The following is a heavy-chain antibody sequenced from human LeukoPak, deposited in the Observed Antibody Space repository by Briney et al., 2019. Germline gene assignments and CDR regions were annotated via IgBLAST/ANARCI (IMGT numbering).Heavy chain of an antibody. CDR1: GGTFSSYV. V-gene: IGHV1-69*13. CDR2: IIPIFGTA. J-gene: IGHJ6*02. CDR3: ARDTANTAMVNYYYYGMDV. Sequence: GASVKVSCKASGGTFSSYVISWVRQAPGQGLEWMGGIIPIFGTANYAQKFQGRVTITADESTSTAYMELSSLRSEDTAVYYCARDTANTAMVNYYYYGMDVWGRGTTVTVSS. D-gene: IGHD5-18*01.